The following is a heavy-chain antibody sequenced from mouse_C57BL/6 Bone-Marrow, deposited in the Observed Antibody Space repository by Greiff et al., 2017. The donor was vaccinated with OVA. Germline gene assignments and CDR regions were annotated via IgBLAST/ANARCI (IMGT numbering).Heavy chain of an antibody. CDR3: TREWENYSNYGCYYDAMDY. CDR2: IDPETGGT. Sequence: QVQLQQSGAELVRPGASVTLSCKASGYTFTDYEMHWVKQTPVHGLEWIGAIDPETGGTAYNQKFKGKAILTADKSSSTAYMELRSLTSEDSAVYYWTREWENYSNYGCYYDAMDYWGQGTSVTVSS. D-gene: IGHD2-5*01. CDR1: GYTFTDYE. J-gene: IGHJ4*01. V-gene: IGHV1-15*01.